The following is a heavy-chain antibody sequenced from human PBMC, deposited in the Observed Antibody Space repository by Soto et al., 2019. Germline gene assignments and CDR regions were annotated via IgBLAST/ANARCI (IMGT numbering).Heavy chain of an antibody. CDR1: GFTFSSYG. Sequence: QVQLVESGGGVVQPGRSLRLSCAASGFTFSSYGMHWVRQAPGKGLEWVAVISYDGSNKYYADSVKGRFTISRDNSKNTLYLRMNSVRAEDTAGYDAAKEGGSFYYYCGRDVWGQGTTVTVSS. V-gene: IGHV3-30*18. CDR2: ISYDGSNK. CDR3: AKEGGSFYYYCGRDV. D-gene: IGHD3-16*01. J-gene: IGHJ6*02.